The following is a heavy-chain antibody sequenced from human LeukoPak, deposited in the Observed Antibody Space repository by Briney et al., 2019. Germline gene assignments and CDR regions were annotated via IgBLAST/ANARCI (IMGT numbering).Heavy chain of an antibody. CDR2: IRYDAKNE. Sequence: GGSLRLSCAASGFTFSSYAMSWVRQAPGKGLEWVAFIRYDAKNEYYADSVKGRFTVSRDNSKNTLYLQMNSLRAEDTAVYYCARDGTPREQQDYWGQGTLVTVSS. CDR3: ARDGTPREQQDY. J-gene: IGHJ4*02. V-gene: IGHV3-30*02. D-gene: IGHD6-13*01. CDR1: GFTFSSYA.